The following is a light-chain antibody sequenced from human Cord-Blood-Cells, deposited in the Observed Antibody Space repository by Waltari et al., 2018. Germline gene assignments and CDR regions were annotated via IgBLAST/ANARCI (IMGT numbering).Light chain of an antibody. V-gene: IGLV2-23*02. J-gene: IGLJ2*01. Sequence: QSALTQPASVSGAPGQSITIACPGTSSDVGRYNLVSWYQQHPGKTPKRMIYEVSKRPSGVSNRFSGSKSGNTASLTISGLQAEDDADYYCCSYAGSSTVVFGGGTKLTVL. CDR3: CSYAGSSTVV. CDR1: SSDVGRYNL. CDR2: EVS.